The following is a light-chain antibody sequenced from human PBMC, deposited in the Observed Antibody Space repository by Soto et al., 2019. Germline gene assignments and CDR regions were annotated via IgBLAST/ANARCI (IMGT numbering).Light chain of an antibody. J-gene: IGKJ5*01. V-gene: IGKV3-20*01. CDR2: GAS. Sequence: EIELTQSPATLSLSPGERATLSCRASQSVSSNLAWYQQEPGQAPRLLVYGASNRATGIPDRFSGSGSGTDFTLTISRLEPDDFAVYYCQQHGTSPITFGQGTRLEIK. CDR3: QQHGTSPIT. CDR1: QSVSSN.